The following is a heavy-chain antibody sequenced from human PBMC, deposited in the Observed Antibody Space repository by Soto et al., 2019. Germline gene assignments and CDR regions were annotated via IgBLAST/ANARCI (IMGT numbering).Heavy chain of an antibody. CDR3: ARDKITGLFDY. CDR1: GGSISSYY. CDR2: IYYSGST. J-gene: IGHJ4*02. D-gene: IGHD2-8*02. Sequence: SETLSLTCTVSGGSISSYYWSWIRQPPGKGLEWIGYIYYSGSTNYSPPLKSRVTISVDTSQNQFSLKLTSVTAADTAVYYCARDKITGLFDYWGQGTLVTVSS. V-gene: IGHV4-59*12.